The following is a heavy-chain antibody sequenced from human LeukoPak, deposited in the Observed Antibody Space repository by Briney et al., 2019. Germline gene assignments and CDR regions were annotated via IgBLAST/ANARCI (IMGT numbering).Heavy chain of an antibody. Sequence: PGGSLRLSCAASGFTFSSHSMNWVRQAPGKGLEWVSYISTSSTTIYYADSVKGRFTISRDNAKNSLYLQMNSLRDEDTAVYYCARAPPHYYDSDVPFDYWGQGTLVTVSS. CDR1: GFTFSSHS. J-gene: IGHJ4*02. CDR3: ARAPPHYYDSDVPFDY. V-gene: IGHV3-48*02. CDR2: ISTSSTTI. D-gene: IGHD3-22*01.